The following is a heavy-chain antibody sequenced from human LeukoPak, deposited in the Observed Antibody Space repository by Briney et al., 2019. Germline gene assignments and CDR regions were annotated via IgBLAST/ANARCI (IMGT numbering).Heavy chain of an antibody. Sequence: SVKVSCKASGGTFSSYTISWVRQAPGQGLEWMGRIIPILGIANYAQKFQGRVTITADKSTSTAYMELSSLRSEDTAVYYCARDLDRMSPNHYYYYYYMDVWGKGTTVTVSS. CDR2: IIPILGIA. CDR1: GGTFSSYT. V-gene: IGHV1-69*04. J-gene: IGHJ6*03. D-gene: IGHD1-14*01. CDR3: ARDLDRMSPNHYYYYYYMDV.